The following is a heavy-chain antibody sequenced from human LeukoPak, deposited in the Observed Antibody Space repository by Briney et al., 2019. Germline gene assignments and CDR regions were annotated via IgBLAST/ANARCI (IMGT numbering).Heavy chain of an antibody. V-gene: IGHV4-39*01. J-gene: IGHJ4*02. Sequence: SETLSLTCTISGSSITSVSHYWGLIRQPPGKGLEWFGDIYYTGSTYYSPSLRSRVTMSVHTSENQFSLRLNSVTAVDTAVYYCARRWGNIVGVTYGYWGQGTLVTVSS. CDR3: ARRWGNIVGVTYGY. CDR1: GSSITSVSHY. D-gene: IGHD3-16*01. CDR2: IYYTGST.